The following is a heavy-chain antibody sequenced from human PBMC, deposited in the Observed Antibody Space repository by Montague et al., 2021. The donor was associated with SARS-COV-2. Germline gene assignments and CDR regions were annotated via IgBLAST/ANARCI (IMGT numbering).Heavy chain of an antibody. Sequence: TLSLTCTVSGDSISGGPYYWTWIRQPAGKGLEWIGRIFTSGSTLYNPSLSSRVTISVDTSKNQFSLTLSSVTAADTAIYYCTREVLAAMRPWFDPWGQGTLVTVSS. CDR1: GDSISGGPYY. CDR3: TREVLAAMRPWFDP. D-gene: IGHD2-2*01. V-gene: IGHV4-61*02. J-gene: IGHJ5*02. CDR2: IFTSGST.